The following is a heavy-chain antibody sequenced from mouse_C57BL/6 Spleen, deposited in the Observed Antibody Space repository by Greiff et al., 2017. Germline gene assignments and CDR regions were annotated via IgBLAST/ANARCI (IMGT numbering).Heavy chain of an antibody. CDR2: IYPGSGST. CDR1: GYTFTSYW. J-gene: IGHJ1*03. Sequence: VQLQQPGAELVKPGASVKMSCKASGYTFTSYWITWVKQRPGQGLEWIGDIYPGSGSTNYNEKFKSKATLTVYTSSSTAYMPLSSLTSEDSAVYYCARWDYYGSSPYWYFDVWGTGTTVTVSS. V-gene: IGHV1-55*01. CDR3: ARWDYYGSSPYWYFDV. D-gene: IGHD1-1*01.